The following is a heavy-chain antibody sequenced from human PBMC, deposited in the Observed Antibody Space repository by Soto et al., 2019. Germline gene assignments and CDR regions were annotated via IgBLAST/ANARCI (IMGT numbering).Heavy chain of an antibody. Sequence: EVQLVQSGAEVKKPGESLKISCKGSGYSFPNYWIGWVRQMPGKGLEWMGIIYPADSDTRYSPSFQGQVTISADKSIDTAYVQWSSLKASDTAMYYCARRWYDYNSGIYYFDYWGQGTQVTVSS. V-gene: IGHV5-51*01. J-gene: IGHJ4*02. D-gene: IGHD3-10*01. CDR1: GYSFPNYW. CDR2: IYPADSDT. CDR3: ARRWYDYNSGIYYFDY.